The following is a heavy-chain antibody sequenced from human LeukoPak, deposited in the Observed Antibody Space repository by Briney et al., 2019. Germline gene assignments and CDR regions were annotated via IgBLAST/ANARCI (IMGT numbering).Heavy chain of an antibody. J-gene: IGHJ4*02. CDR3: ARQPNYGGPFDY. CDR2: IYYSGST. Sequence: SETLSLTCTVSGGSISSSSYYWGWIRQPPGQGLEWIGSIYYSGSTYYNPSLKSRVTISVDTSKNQFSLKLSSVTAADTAVYYCARQPNYGGPFDYWGQGTLVTVSS. V-gene: IGHV4-39*01. CDR1: GGSISSSSYY. D-gene: IGHD4-17*01.